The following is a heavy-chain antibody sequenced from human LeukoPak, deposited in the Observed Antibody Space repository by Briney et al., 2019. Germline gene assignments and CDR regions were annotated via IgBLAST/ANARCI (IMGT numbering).Heavy chain of an antibody. CDR2: ISYDGSNK. CDR3: ARDLSGVTGYTYGRGIDY. CDR1: GFTFSSYA. Sequence: PGGSLRLSCAASGFTFSSYAMHWVRKAPGKGLEWVAVISYDGSNKYYADSVKGRFTISRDNSKNTLYLQMNSLRAEDTAVYYCARDLSGVTGYTYGRGIDYWGQGTLVTVSS. V-gene: IGHV3-30*04. J-gene: IGHJ4*02. D-gene: IGHD5-18*01.